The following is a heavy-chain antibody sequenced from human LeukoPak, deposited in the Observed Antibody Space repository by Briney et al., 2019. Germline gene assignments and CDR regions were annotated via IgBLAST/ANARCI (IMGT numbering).Heavy chain of an antibody. CDR2: IIPIFGTA. J-gene: IGHJ4*02. CDR3: ARGARGEGSSSWPFDY. D-gene: IGHD6-13*01. V-gene: IGHV1-69*13. CDR1: GGTFSSYA. Sequence: ASVKVSCKASGGTFSSYAISWVRQAPGQGLEWMGGIIPIFGTANYAQKFQGRVTITADESTSTAYMELSSLRSEDTAVYYCARGARGEGSSSWPFDYWGQGTLVTVSS.